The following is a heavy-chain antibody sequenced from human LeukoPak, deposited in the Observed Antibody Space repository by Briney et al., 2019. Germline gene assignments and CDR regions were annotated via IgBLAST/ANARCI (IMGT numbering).Heavy chain of an antibody. D-gene: IGHD3-3*01. Sequence: ASVKVSCKASGGIFSSYAISWVRQAPGQGLEWMGGIIPIFGTANYAQKFQGRVTITADESTSTAYMELSSLRSEDTAVYYCAREGITIFGVVTEVGWKYGMDVWGQGTTVTVSS. CDR3: AREGITIFGVVTEVGWKYGMDV. CDR1: GGIFSSYA. CDR2: IIPIFGTA. V-gene: IGHV1-69*13. J-gene: IGHJ6*02.